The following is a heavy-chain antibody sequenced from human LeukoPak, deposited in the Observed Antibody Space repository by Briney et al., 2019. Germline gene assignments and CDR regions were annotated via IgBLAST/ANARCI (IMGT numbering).Heavy chain of an antibody. CDR3: ARVPSIAAVGIRLDY. J-gene: IGHJ4*02. Sequence: GGSLRLSCSASGFTFSNYTMHWVRQAPGKGLEWVAVISYDGRHKYYADSVKGRFTISRDNSKNTLYLQMNSLRAEDTARYYCARVPSIAAVGIRLDYWGQGTLVTVSS. CDR1: GFTFSNYT. V-gene: IGHV3-30*04. D-gene: IGHD6-13*01. CDR2: ISYDGRHK.